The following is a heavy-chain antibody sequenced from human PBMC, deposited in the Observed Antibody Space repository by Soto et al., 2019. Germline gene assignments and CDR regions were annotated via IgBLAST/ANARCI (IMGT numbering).Heavy chain of an antibody. V-gene: IGHV4-30-2*01. D-gene: IGHD6-19*01. Sequence: QLQLQESGSGLVKPSQTLSLTCAVSGGSISSGGSSWSWIRQPPGKGLEWIGYIYHSGSTHYNPSRKSRVTIPVXRXENQFSLKLSSVTAPDTAVYYCARAGDSSGPVALGYWGQGTLVTVSS. CDR2: IYHSGST. CDR3: ARAGDSSGPVALGY. CDR1: GGSISSGGSS. J-gene: IGHJ4*02.